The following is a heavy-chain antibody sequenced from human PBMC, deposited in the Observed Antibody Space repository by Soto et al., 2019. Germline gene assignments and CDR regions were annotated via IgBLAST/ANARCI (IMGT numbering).Heavy chain of an antibody. Sequence: ASVKVSCKASGGTFTGYYMHWVRQAPGQGLEWMGWINPNSGGTNYAQKFQGRVTMTRDTSISTAYMELSRLRSDDTAVYYCARDEGDTAMVGSYCYYGMDVWGQGTTVTVSS. CDR1: GGTFTGYY. J-gene: IGHJ6*02. CDR3: ARDEGDTAMVGSYCYYGMDV. V-gene: IGHV1-2*02. D-gene: IGHD5-18*01. CDR2: INPNSGGT.